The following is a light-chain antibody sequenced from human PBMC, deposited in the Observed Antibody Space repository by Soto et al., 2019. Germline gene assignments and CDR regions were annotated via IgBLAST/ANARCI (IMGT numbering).Light chain of an antibody. CDR1: QSVSSK. Sequence: EIVMTQSPATLSVSPGERATLSCRASQSVSSKLAWYQQKPGQAPRLLIYGASTRATGIPVRFSGGGSGTDFTLTISSLQSEDFAVYYCQQYNNWPPYTFGQGTKLEIK. J-gene: IGKJ2*01. CDR2: GAS. V-gene: IGKV3-15*01. CDR3: QQYNNWPPYT.